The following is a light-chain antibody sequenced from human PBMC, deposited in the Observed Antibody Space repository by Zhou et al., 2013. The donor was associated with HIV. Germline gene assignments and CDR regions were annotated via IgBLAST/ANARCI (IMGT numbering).Light chain of an antibody. J-gene: IGKJ2*01. CDR2: GVS. Sequence: KVMTQSPASLSVSPGERATLSCRASQSVGNSLAWYQQKVGQAPRLLIYGVSTRATDIPARFSGSGSGTEFTLTISSLQSEDFAVFYCQQYNTWPSTFGQGTNLE. CDR1: QSVGNS. CDR3: QQYNTWPST. V-gene: IGKV3-15*01.